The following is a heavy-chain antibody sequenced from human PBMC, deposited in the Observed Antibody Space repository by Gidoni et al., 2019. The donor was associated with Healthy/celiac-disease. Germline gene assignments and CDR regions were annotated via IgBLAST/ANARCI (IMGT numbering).Heavy chain of an antibody. CDR3: ARRGSYNNWYFDL. V-gene: IGHV4-39*01. CDR2: IYYSGST. D-gene: IGHD1-26*01. CDR1: GGSISSSSYY. Sequence: QLQLQESGPGLVKPSETLSLTCTVSGGSISSSSYYWGWSRQPPGKGLEWLGSIYYSGSTYDNPSLKSRVTISVDTSKNQFSLKLSSVTAADTAVYYCARRGSYNNWYFDLWGRGTLVTVSS. J-gene: IGHJ2*01.